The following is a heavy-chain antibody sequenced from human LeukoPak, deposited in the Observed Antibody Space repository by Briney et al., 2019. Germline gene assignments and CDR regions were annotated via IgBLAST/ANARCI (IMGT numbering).Heavy chain of an antibody. Sequence: SETLSLTCAVSGGSISSSNWWSWVRQPPGKGLEWIGEIYHSGSTSYNPSLKSRVTISVDKSKNQFSLKLSSVTAADTAVYYCATFSKLGYCSGGSCWGHWGQGTLVTVSS. CDR3: ATFSKLGYCSGGSCWGH. V-gene: IGHV4-4*02. D-gene: IGHD2-15*01. J-gene: IGHJ4*02. CDR2: IYHSGST. CDR1: GGSISSSNW.